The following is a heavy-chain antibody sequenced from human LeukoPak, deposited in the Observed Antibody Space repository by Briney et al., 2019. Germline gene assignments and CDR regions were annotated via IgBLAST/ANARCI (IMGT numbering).Heavy chain of an antibody. V-gene: IGHV3-30*02. J-gene: IGHJ4*02. Sequence: GGSLRLSCAASGFTFSSYGMHWVRQAPGKGLEWVAFIRYDGSNKYYADSVKGRFTISRDNSKNTLYLQMNSLRAEDTAVYYCAKDQSHRIEDPGYSYAYYWGQGTLVTVSS. CDR3: AKDQSHRIEDPGYSYAYY. CDR2: IRYDGSNK. D-gene: IGHD5-18*01. CDR1: GFTFSSYG.